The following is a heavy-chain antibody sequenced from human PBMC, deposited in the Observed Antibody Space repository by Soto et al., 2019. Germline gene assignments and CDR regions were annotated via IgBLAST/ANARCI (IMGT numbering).Heavy chain of an antibody. CDR1: GFTFSVYT. CDR3: AKEMQPDSRWEIDY. D-gene: IGHD1-26*01. CDR2: IYGNGGGT. J-gene: IGHJ4*02. Sequence: EVQLLESGGGLVQPGGSLRLSCSASGFTFSVYTMNWVRQAPGKGLEWVSGIYGNGGGTFYVDSVKGRFTISRDNSKNSLYLQMNSLRAEDTAVYYCAKEMQPDSRWEIDYWGQGTLVTVSS. V-gene: IGHV3-23*01.